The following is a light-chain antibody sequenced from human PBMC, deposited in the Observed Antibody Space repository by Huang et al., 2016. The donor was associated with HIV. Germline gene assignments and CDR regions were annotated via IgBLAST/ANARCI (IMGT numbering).Light chain of an antibody. J-gene: IGKJ1*01. CDR3: QKYSNDPRA. CDR1: QGIRNF. V-gene: IGKV1-27*01. Sequence: DIQTTQSPSSLSASVGDRVTITCRASQGIRNFVAWYQQKPGKPPKLLIYGASTLESGVPSRVSGGGSETEFTLTIRSLQTEDVATYYCQKYSNDPRAFGQGTRVDIK. CDR2: GAS.